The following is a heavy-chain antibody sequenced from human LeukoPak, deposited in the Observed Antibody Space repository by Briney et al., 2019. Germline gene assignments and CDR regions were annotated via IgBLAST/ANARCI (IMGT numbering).Heavy chain of an antibody. J-gene: IGHJ4*02. CDR2: IKQDGSEK. CDR1: GFTFSSYW. Sequence: PGGSLRLSCAASGFTFSSYWMSWVRQAPGKGLEWVANIKQDGSEKYYVDSVKGRFTISRDNAKNSLYLQMNSLRAEDTAVYYCARGPDSSGYHFDYWGQGTLVTVSS. D-gene: IGHD3-22*01. V-gene: IGHV3-7*03. CDR3: ARGPDSSGYHFDY.